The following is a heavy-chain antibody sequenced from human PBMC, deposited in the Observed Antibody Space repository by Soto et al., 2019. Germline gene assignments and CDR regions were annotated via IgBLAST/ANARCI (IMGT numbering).Heavy chain of an antibody. Sequence: SLSCSASGFSFRDSAMPWVRQAPGKRLEYVSAISTNGRSTYYADSVKGRFTISRDNSKNTVHLQMSSLRAEDTAVYYCLRDIFGVVIFDSWRQGT. J-gene: IGHJ4*02. CDR1: GFSFRDSA. D-gene: IGHD3-3*01. CDR3: LRDIFGVVIFDS. V-gene: IGHV3-64D*06. CDR2: ISTNGRST.